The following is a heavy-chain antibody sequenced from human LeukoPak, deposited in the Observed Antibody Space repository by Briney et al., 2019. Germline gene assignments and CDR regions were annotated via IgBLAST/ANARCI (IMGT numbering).Heavy chain of an antibody. Sequence: PGGSLRLSCAASEFTFSSYGMHWVRQAPGKGLEWVAVISYDGSNKYYADSVKGRFTISRDNSKNTLYLQMNSLRAEDTAVYYCAKDRTGIIAAAAMAYWGQGTLVTVSS. CDR2: ISYDGSNK. J-gene: IGHJ4*02. CDR1: EFTFSSYG. V-gene: IGHV3-30*18. D-gene: IGHD6-13*01. CDR3: AKDRTGIIAAAAMAY.